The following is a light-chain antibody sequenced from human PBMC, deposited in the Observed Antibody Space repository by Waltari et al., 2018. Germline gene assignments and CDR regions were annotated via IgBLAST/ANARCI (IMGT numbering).Light chain of an antibody. CDR3: QQYYDTPPT. J-gene: IGKJ1*01. CDR1: QSISSW. CDR2: KAS. Sequence: DIQITQSPSTLSASVGDRVTITCRASQSISSWLAWYQQKPGKAPKFLIYKASSLESGVPSRFSGSGSGTEFTLTISSLQAEDVAVYYCQQYYDTPPTFGQGTKVEIK. V-gene: IGKV1-5*03.